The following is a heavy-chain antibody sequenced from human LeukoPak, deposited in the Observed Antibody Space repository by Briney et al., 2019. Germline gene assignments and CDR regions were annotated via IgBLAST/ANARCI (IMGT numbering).Heavy chain of an antibody. CDR3: ARVRYSSGWDFDY. Sequence: PGGSLRLSCAAPGFTFSSYWMSWVRQAPGKGLEWVANIKQDGSEKYYVDSVKGRFTISRDNTKNSLYLQMNSLRAEDTAVYYCARVRYSSGWDFDYWGQGTLVTVSS. J-gene: IGHJ4*02. CDR1: GFTFSSYW. CDR2: IKQDGSEK. V-gene: IGHV3-7*03. D-gene: IGHD6-19*01.